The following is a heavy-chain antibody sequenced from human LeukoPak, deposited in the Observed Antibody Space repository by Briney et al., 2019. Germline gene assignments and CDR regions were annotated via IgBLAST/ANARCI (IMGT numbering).Heavy chain of an antibody. CDR1: GDSINRYL. CDR3: ARQSDSGGYFEY. J-gene: IGHJ4*01. V-gene: IGHV4-4*07. CDR2: IYNSGTT. Sequence: SETLSLTCSVSGDSINRYLWTWIRQPAGGGLEWIGRIYNSGTTNYKPSLKSRASMSVETPKNQFSLRLSSVTAADTAAYYCARQSDSGGYFEYWGHGIRVTVSA. D-gene: IGHD3-10*01.